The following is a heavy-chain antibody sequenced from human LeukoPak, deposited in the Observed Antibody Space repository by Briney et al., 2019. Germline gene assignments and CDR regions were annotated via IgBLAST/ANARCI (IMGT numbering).Heavy chain of an antibody. J-gene: IGHJ4*02. CDR3: ARFYDTSCYLDC. CDR2: IYEGGIT. V-gene: IGHV3-66*01. CDR1: GFTVSTKF. Sequence: GGSLRLSCAASGFTVSTKFMSWVRQAPGKGLEWVSVIYEGGITYYADCVKGRFTISGDNSKNMLYLQMNGLRAEDTAVYYCARFYDTSCYLDCWGQGTLVTVSS. D-gene: IGHD3-22*01.